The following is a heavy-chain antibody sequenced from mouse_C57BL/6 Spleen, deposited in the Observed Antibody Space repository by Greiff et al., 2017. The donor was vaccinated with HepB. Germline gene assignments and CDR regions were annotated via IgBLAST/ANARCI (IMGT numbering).Heavy chain of an antibody. CDR3: ARDPNIAMDY. D-gene: IGHD4-1*01. CDR1: GFTFSSYA. Sequence: EVKLMESGGGLVKPGGSLKLSCAASGFTFSSYAMSWVRQTPEKRLEWVATISDGGSYTYYPDNVKGRFTISRDNAKNNLYLQMSHLKSEDTAMYYCARDPNIAMDYWGQGTSVTVCS. V-gene: IGHV5-4*01. J-gene: IGHJ4*01. CDR2: ISDGGSYT.